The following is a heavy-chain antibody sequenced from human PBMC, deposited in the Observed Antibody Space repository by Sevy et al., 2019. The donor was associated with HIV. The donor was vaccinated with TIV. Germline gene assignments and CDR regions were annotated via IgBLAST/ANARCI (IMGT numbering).Heavy chain of an antibody. Sequence: GGSLRLSCAASGFTFSTYTMNWVHQAPGKGLEWVSSITSSSNYIYYAYSVKGRFTISRDNAKDSVYLQMNSLRAEDTAVYYCARPYGSGSWEAFDIWGQGTMVTVSS. CDR1: GFTFSTYT. J-gene: IGHJ3*02. CDR3: ARPYGSGSWEAFDI. V-gene: IGHV3-21*01. D-gene: IGHD3-10*01. CDR2: ITSSSNYI.